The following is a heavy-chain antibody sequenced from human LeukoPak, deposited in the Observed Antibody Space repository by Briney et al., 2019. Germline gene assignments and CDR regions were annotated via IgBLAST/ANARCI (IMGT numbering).Heavy chain of an antibody. CDR1: GFTVSDYA. V-gene: IGHV3-49*04. CDR3: TRDGMTTVANYYYYYYMDV. D-gene: IGHD4-23*01. J-gene: IGHJ6*03. Sequence: GGSLRLSCAASGFTVSDYAMSWVRRAPGKGLEWVGFIRSKAYGGTTEYAASVKGRFTISRDDSKSIAYLQMSSLKTEDTAVYYCTRDGMTTVANYYYYYYMDVWGKGTTVTVSS. CDR2: IRSKAYGGTT.